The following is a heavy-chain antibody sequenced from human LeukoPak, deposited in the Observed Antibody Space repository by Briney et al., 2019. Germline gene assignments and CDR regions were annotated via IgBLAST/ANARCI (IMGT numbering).Heavy chain of an antibody. D-gene: IGHD5-24*01. CDR3: ARGVEMATMV. J-gene: IGHJ4*02. CDR2: INPSVGST. Sequence: ASVKVSCKASGYSFTSYYMHWVRQAPGQGLEWMGIINPSVGSTSCAQKLQGRVTMTRDTSTSTVYMELSSLRSEDTAVYYCARGVEMATMVWGQGTLVTVSS. CDR1: GYSFTSYY. V-gene: IGHV1-46*04.